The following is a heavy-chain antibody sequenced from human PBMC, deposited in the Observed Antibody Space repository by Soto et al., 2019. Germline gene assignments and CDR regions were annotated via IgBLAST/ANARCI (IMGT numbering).Heavy chain of an antibody. CDR1: GFTFSSYA. CDR3: AKDRTIFGVVIIRGAFDY. Sequence: EVQLLESGGGLVQPGGSLRLSCAASGFTFSSYAMSWVRQAPGEGLGWVSAISGSGGSTYYADSVKGRFTISRDNSKTTLYLQMNSLRAEDTAVYYCAKDRTIFGVVIIRGAFDYWGQGTLVTVSS. J-gene: IGHJ4*02. D-gene: IGHD3-3*01. CDR2: ISGSGGST. V-gene: IGHV3-23*01.